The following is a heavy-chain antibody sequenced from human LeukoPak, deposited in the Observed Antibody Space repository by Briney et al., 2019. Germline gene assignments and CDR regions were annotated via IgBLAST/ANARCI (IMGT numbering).Heavy chain of an antibody. Sequence: GGSLRLSCAASGFTFSSYWMSWVRQAPGKGLEWVANIKQDGSEKYYVDSVKGRFTISRDNAKNSLYLQMNSLRAEDTAVYYCAKDALISFRGAWSQSDYWGQGTLVTVSS. D-gene: IGHD3-16*02. CDR2: IKQDGSEK. CDR3: AKDALISFRGAWSQSDY. V-gene: IGHV3-7*03. CDR1: GFTFSSYW. J-gene: IGHJ4*02.